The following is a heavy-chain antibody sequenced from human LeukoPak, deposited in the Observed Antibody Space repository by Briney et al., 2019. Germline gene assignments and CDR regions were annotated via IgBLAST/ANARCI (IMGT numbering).Heavy chain of an antibody. CDR3: ARSRIGSSSDY. Sequence: ASVKVSCKASGYTFTSYDINWVRQAPGQGLEWMGWINPNSGGTNYAQKFQGRVTMTRDTSISTAYMELSRLRSDDTAVYYCARSRIGSSSDYWGQGTLVTVSS. D-gene: IGHD6-13*01. CDR1: GYTFTSYD. CDR2: INPNSGGT. V-gene: IGHV1-2*02. J-gene: IGHJ4*02.